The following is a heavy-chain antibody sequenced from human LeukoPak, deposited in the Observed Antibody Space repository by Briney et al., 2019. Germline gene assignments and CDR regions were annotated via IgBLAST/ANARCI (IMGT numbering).Heavy chain of an antibody. CDR3: AVSVQAAAIPAFDN. D-gene: IGHD6-25*01. Sequence: ASVKVSCKASGSMFAGHYRHWMRQAPGQGLEWMGWISPSNGATKYAQNFQGRVTMTRDTSISTAYMELSDLRSDDTAVYYCAVSVQAAAIPAFDNWGQGTLVTASS. J-gene: IGHJ4*02. V-gene: IGHV1-2*02. CDR1: GSMFAGHY. CDR2: ISPSNGAT.